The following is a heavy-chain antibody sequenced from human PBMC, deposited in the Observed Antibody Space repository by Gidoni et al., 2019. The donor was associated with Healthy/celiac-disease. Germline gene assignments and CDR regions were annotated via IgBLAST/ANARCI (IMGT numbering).Heavy chain of an antibody. CDR1: GGSISSSSYY. J-gene: IGHJ4*02. CDR2: IYYSGST. CDR3: ARHHAVDIVVVPAAIDY. V-gene: IGHV4-39*01. Sequence: QLQLQESGPGLVKPSETLSLTCTVSGGSISSSSYYWGWIRQPPGKGLEWIGSIYYSGSTYYNPSLKSRVTISVDTSKNQFSLKLSSVTAADTAVYYCARHHAVDIVVVPAAIDYWGQGTLVTVSS. D-gene: IGHD2-2*01.